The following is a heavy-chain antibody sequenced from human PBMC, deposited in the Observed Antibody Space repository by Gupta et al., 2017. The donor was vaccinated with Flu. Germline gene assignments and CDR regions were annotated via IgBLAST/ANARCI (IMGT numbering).Heavy chain of an antibody. D-gene: IGHD1-26*01. V-gene: IGHV4-39*01. J-gene: IGHJ4*02. CDR2: IYYSGST. CDR3: ARHGRIVGGLDY. Sequence: WIRQPPGKGLEWIGSIYYSGSTYYNPSLKSRVTISVDTSKNQFSLKLSSVTAADTAVYYCARHGRIVGGLDYWGQGTLVTVSS.